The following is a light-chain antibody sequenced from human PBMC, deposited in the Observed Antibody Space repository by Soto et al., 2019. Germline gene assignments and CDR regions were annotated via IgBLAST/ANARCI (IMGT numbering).Light chain of an antibody. CDR1: SSDVGGYDY. CDR2: DVT. CDR3: SSYAGTHIV. J-gene: IGLJ1*01. Sequence: SVLPXPPYASGSPGQPVAISSTGTSSDVGGYDYVSWYQQHPGKAPKLMIYDVTKRPSGVPDRFSGSKSGNTASLTVSGLQAEDEADYYCSSYAGTHIVFGTGTKVTVL. V-gene: IGLV2-8*01.